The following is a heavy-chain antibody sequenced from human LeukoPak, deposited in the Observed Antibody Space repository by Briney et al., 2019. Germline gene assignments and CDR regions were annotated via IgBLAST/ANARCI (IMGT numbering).Heavy chain of an antibody. V-gene: IGHV5-51*01. D-gene: IGHD3-22*01. CDR1: GYSFTSYW. J-gene: IGHJ6*02. CDR3: ARHTYYASSGLLEAYYYGMDV. Sequence: GESLKISCKGSGYSFTSYWIGWVRQMPGKGLDWMGIIYPGDSDTRYSPSFQGQVTISADKSISTAYLQWSSLKASDTAMYYCARHTYYASSGLLEAYYYGMDVWGQETTVTVSS. CDR2: IYPGDSDT.